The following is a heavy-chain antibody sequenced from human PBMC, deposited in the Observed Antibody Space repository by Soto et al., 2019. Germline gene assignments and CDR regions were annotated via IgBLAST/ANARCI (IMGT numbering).Heavy chain of an antibody. Sequence: EVQLVESGGGLVQPGESLRLSCAASGFSFYNYWMNWVRQAPGKGPEWVANIKPDGSDKNYVDSVKGRFTISRDNAKNSLFLQMNSLRAKDTAVYYCARGSSNAFDIWGQGTMVTVSS. CDR1: GFSFYNYW. V-gene: IGHV3-7*02. CDR3: ARGSSNAFDI. CDR2: IKPDGSDK. J-gene: IGHJ3*02.